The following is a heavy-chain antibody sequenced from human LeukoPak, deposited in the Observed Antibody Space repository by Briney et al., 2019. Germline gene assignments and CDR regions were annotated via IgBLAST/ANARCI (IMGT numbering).Heavy chain of an antibody. J-gene: IGHJ4*02. D-gene: IGHD2-15*01. CDR1: GFTFSDFY. V-gene: IGHV3-11*03. CDR3: TRHPAEGDY. CDR2: ISGGGSNT. Sequence: KSGVSLRLSCAASGFTFSDFYMSWIRQAPGKGLESVSYISGGGSNTNYADSVKGRFTISRDNAKNSLYLQMDSLRAEDTAVYYCTRHPAEGDYWGQGTLVTVSS.